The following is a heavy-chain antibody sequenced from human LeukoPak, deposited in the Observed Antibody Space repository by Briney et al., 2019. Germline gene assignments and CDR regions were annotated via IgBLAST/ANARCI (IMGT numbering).Heavy chain of an antibody. J-gene: IGHJ6*03. V-gene: IGHV3-66*01. CDR2: IYAGGNT. CDR1: GFTFSSYG. D-gene: IGHD2/OR15-2a*01. Sequence: GGTLRLSCAASGFTFSSYGMSWVRQAPGKGLEWVSVIYAGGNTYYADSVKGRFTISRDNSNNTLYLQLNSLRAEDTAVYYCARDVRAYYYYMDVWGKGTTVTISS. CDR3: ARDVRAYYYYMDV.